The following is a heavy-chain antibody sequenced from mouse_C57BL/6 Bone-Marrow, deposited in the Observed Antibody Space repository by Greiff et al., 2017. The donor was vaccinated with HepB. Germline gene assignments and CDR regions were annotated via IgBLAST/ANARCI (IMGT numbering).Heavy chain of an antibody. V-gene: IGHV5-16*01. CDR1: GFTFSDYY. J-gene: IGHJ2*01. CDR3: ARGLHYYGSSYDYFDY. CDR2: INYDGSST. D-gene: IGHD1-1*01. Sequence: EVQWVESEGGLVQPGSSMKLSCTASGFTFSDYYMAWVRQVPEKGLEWVANINYDGSSTYYLDSLKSRFIISRDNAKNILYLQMSSLKSEDTATYYCARGLHYYGSSYDYFDYWGQGTTLTVSS.